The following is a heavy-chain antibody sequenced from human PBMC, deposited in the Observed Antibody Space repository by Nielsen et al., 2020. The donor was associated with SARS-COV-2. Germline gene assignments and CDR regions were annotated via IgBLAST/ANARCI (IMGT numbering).Heavy chain of an antibody. V-gene: IGHV1-46*01. CDR2: INPSGGST. Sequence: ASVKVSCKASGYTFTSYYMHWVRQAPGQGLEWMGIINPSGGSTSYAQKFQGRVTMTRDTSTSTVYMELSSLRSEDTAVYYCASEVTVTAAGPPPAGGMDVWGQGTTVTVSS. J-gene: IGHJ6*02. CDR3: ASEVTVTAAGPPPAGGMDV. CDR1: GYTFTSYY. D-gene: IGHD4-11*01.